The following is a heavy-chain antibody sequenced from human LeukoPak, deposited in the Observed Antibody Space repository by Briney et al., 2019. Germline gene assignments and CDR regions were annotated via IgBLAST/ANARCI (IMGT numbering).Heavy chain of an antibody. CDR3: ARGFGSGTSPIDL. CDR2: IYTSGST. D-gene: IGHD3-10*01. V-gene: IGHV4-4*07. J-gene: IGHJ5*02. CDR1: GGSISSYY. Sequence: SETLSLTCTVSGGSISSYYWSWIRQPAGMGLEWIGRIYTSGSTNYNPSLKSRVTISVDKSKNQFSLKLSSVTAADTAVYYCARGFGSGTSPIDLWGQGALVTVSS.